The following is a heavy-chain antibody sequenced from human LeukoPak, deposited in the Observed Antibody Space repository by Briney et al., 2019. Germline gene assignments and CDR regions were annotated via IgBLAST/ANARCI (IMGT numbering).Heavy chain of an antibody. Sequence: GGSLRLSCAASGFTFSSYAMSWVRQAPGKGLEWVSAISGSGGSTYYADSVKGRFTISRDNSKNTLYLQMNSLRAEDTAVYCCAKGLPFIGYSYGQIHDYWGQGTLVTVSS. J-gene: IGHJ4*02. V-gene: IGHV3-23*01. CDR2: ISGSGGST. D-gene: IGHD5-18*01. CDR1: GFTFSSYA. CDR3: AKGLPFIGYSYGQIHDY.